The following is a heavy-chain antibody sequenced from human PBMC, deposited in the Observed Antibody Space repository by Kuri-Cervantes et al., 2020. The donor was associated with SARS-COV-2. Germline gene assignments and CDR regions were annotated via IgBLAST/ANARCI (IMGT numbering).Heavy chain of an antibody. CDR3: ARDLGYYYDSSGYRAYFQH. CDR2: ISYDGSNK. J-gene: IGHJ1*01. CDR1: GFTFSSYA. V-gene: IGHV3-30*01. Sequence: LSLTCAASGFTFSSYAMHWVRQAPGKGLEWVAVISYDGSNKYYADSVKGRFTISRDNSKNTLYLQMNSLRAEDTAVYYCARDLGYYYDSSGYRAYFQHWGQGALVTVSS. D-gene: IGHD3-22*01.